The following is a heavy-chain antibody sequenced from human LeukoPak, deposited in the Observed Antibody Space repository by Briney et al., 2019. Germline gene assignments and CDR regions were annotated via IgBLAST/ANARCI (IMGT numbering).Heavy chain of an antibody. J-gene: IGHJ4*02. CDR2: IRYDGSNK. Sequence: GGSLRLSCAASGFTFSSYGMHWVRQAPGKGLEWVAFIRYDGSNKYYADSVKGRFTISRDNSKNTLYLQMNSLRAEDTAVYYCAKDRPPYSSPRPGVLLTPGTFDYWGQGTLVTVSS. V-gene: IGHV3-30*02. D-gene: IGHD6-13*01. CDR1: GFTFSSYG. CDR3: AKDRPPYSSPRPGVLLTPGTFDY.